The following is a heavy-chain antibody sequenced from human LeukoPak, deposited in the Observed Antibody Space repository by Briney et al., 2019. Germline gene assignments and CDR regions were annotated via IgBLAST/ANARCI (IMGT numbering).Heavy chain of an antibody. J-gene: IGHJ4*02. V-gene: IGHV1-69*05. CDR3: AVILTYYYGSGSYYNEGIFDY. CDR1: GGTFSSYA. D-gene: IGHD3-10*01. CDR2: IIPIFGTA. Sequence: SVKVSCKASGGTFSSYAISWVRQAPGQGLEWMGGIIPIFGTANYAQKFQGRVTITTDESTSTAYMELSSLRPEDTAVYYCAVILTYYYGSGSYYNEGIFDYWGQGTLVTVSA.